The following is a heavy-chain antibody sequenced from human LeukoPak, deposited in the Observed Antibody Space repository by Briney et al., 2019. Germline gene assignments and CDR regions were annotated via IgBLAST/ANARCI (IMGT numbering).Heavy chain of an antibody. J-gene: IGHJ4*02. Sequence: PGGSLRLSCAASGFTFSSYDMHWVRQATGKGLEWVSAIGTAGDTYYPGSVKGRFTISRENARNSLYLQMNSLRAGDTAVYYCARGDGLVSTTGFDYWGQGTLVTVSS. CDR1: GFTFSSYD. D-gene: IGHD4-17*01. CDR2: IGTAGDT. V-gene: IGHV3-13*01. CDR3: ARGDGLVSTTGFDY.